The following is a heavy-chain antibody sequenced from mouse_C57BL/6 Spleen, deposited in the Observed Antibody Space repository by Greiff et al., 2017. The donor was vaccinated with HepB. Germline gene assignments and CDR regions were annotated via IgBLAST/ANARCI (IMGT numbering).Heavy chain of an antibody. Sequence: VQLQQSGPGLVKPSQSLSLTCSVTGYSITSGYYWNWIRQFPGNKLEWMGYISYDGSNNYNPSLKNRISITRDTSKNQFFLKFNSVTTEDTATYYCDREGTGSAWFAYWGQGTLVTVSA. CDR2: ISYDGSN. D-gene: IGHD4-1*01. CDR1: GYSITSGYY. CDR3: DREGTGSAWFAY. J-gene: IGHJ3*01. V-gene: IGHV3-6*01.